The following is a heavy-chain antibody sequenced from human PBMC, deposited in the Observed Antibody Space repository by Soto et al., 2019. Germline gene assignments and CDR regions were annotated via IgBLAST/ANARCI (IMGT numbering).Heavy chain of an antibody. J-gene: IGHJ4*02. CDR1: GFTVSSNY. V-gene: IGHV3-53*01. D-gene: IGHD4-17*01. CDR2: LYSGGAT. Sequence: EVQLVESGGGLIQPGGSLRLSCAASGFTVSSNYMTWVRKPPGKGLEWVSLLYSGGATYYADYVKGRFTISRDNSKNVVYLQMNSLRVDDTALYYCAGGLGNGDYGDPGDYWGQGTLVTVSS. CDR3: AGGLGNGDYGDPGDY.